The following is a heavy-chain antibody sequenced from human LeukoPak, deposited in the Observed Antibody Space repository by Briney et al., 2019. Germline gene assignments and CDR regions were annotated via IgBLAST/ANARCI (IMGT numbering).Heavy chain of an antibody. CDR1: GFTFSSYE. D-gene: IGHD3-22*01. J-gene: IGHJ4*02. V-gene: IGHV3-48*03. CDR2: ISSSGSTT. Sequence: PGGSLRLSCAASGFTFSSYEMNWVRQAPGKGLEWVSYISSSGSTTYYADSVKGRFTISRDNSKNTLYLQMNSLRAEDTAVYFCAKGSYDSSGYYYANYFDYWGQGTLVTVSS. CDR3: AKGSYDSSGYYYANYFDY.